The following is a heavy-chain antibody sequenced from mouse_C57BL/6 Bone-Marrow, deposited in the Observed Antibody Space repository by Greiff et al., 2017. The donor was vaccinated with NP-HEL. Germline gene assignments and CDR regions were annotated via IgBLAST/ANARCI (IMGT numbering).Heavy chain of an antibody. J-gene: IGHJ4*01. CDR3: ARWHITTDVDY. Sequence: QVQLQQPGAELVKPGASVKMSCKASGYTFTSYWITWVKQRPGQGLEWIGDIYPGSGSTNYNDKFKSKATLTVDTSSSTAYMQLSSLTSEDSAVYYCARWHITTDVDYWGQGTSVTVSS. CDR1: GYTFTSYW. V-gene: IGHV1-55*01. CDR2: IYPGSGST. D-gene: IGHD1-1*01.